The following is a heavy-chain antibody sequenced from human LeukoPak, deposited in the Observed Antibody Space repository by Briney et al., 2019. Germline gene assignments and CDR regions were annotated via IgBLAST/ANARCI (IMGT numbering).Heavy chain of an antibody. CDR2: MNPNSGNT. CDR1: GYTFISYD. CDR3: AKQLGYCSDGSCYFPY. D-gene: IGHD2-15*01. V-gene: IGHV1-8*01. J-gene: IGHJ4*02. Sequence: ASVKVSCRASGYTFISYDINWVRQATGQGLEWMGWMNPNSGNTGYAQKFQGRVTMTRNTSISTAYMELSSLRSEDTAVYYCAKQLGYCSDGSCYFPYWGQGTLVTVSS.